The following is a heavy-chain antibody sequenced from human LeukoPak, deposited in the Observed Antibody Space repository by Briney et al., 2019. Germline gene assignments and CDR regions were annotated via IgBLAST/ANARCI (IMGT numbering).Heavy chain of an antibody. CDR3: ARDLGVADF. Sequence: GGSLRLSCTASGFTFSSYWMHWVRQAPGKGLVWVSHMSSDGSTISYADSVKGRFTISRDNAKSTVYPQMNSLRAEDTAVYYCARDLGVADFWGQGTLVTVSS. J-gene: IGHJ4*02. V-gene: IGHV3-74*01. CDR2: MSSDGSTI. D-gene: IGHD6-13*01. CDR1: GFTFSSYW.